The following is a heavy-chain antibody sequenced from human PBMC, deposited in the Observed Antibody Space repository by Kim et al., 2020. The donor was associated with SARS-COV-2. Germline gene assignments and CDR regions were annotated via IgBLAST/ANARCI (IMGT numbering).Heavy chain of an antibody. D-gene: IGHD3-10*01. CDR1: GGTFSSYA. V-gene: IGHV1-69*13. CDR2: IIPIFGTA. Sequence: SVKVSCKASGGTFSSYAISWVRQAPGQGLEWMGGIIPIFGTANYAQKFQGRVTITADESTSTAYMELSSLRSEDTAVYYCARKAITMVQGVIIYYYGMDVWGQGTTVTVSS. J-gene: IGHJ6*02. CDR3: ARKAITMVQGVIIYYYGMDV.